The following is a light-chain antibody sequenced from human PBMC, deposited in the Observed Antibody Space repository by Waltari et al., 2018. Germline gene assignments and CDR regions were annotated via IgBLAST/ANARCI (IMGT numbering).Light chain of an antibody. Sequence: QLVLTQSPSASASLGASVKLTCTLSSGHNSNLVAWLQQQPEKGPRYLMKVNSDGSHSQGDEIPDRFSGSSSGAERYLTIASLQSEDEADYYCQTGGHGTWVFGGGTKLTVL. J-gene: IGLJ3*02. CDR2: VNSDGSH. V-gene: IGLV4-69*01. CDR1: SGHNSNL. CDR3: QTGGHGTWV.